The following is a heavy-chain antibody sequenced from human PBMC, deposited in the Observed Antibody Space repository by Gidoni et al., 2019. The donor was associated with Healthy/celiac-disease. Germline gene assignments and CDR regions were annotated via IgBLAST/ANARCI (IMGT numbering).Heavy chain of an antibody. CDR2: IYYSGST. D-gene: IGHD4-17*01. V-gene: IGHV4-39*01. CDR1: GGSISSSSYY. J-gene: IGHJ6*03. Sequence: QLQLQESGPGLVKPSETLSLTCTVSGGSISSSSYYWGWIRQPPGKGLEWIGSIYYSGSTYYNPSLKSRVTISVDTSKNQFSLKLSSVTAADTAVYYCATRTTDIDMTTVTDYYYYYMDVWGKGTTVTVSS. CDR3: ATRTTDIDMTTVTDYYYYYMDV.